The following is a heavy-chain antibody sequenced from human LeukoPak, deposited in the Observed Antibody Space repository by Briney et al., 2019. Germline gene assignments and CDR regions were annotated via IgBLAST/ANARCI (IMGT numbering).Heavy chain of an antibody. CDR3: ARVVYAYYYYGMDV. CDR2: IYYNGGT. D-gene: IGHD3-16*01. Sequence: SETLSLTCTVSGGSINNYYWSWIRQPPGKGLEWIGYIYYNGGTNYSPSLKSRVTISVDTSKNQFSLKLSSVTAADTAVYYCARVVYAYYYYGMDVWGQGTTVTVSS. V-gene: IGHV4-59*12. J-gene: IGHJ6*02. CDR1: GGSINNYY.